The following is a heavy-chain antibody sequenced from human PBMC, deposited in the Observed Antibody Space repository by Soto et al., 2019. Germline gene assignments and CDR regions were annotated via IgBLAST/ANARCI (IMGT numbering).Heavy chain of an antibody. Sequence: SETLSLTCTVSGGTSSSYYWSWIRQPPGKGLEWIGYIYYSGKTYYNPSLKSRVTISVDTSKNQFSLKLTSVTAADTAVYYCARVENWNDGLGSWGQGALVTVSS. V-gene: IGHV4-59*01. J-gene: IGHJ5*02. CDR2: IYYSGKT. D-gene: IGHD1-1*01. CDR1: GGTSSSYY. CDR3: ARVENWNDGLGS.